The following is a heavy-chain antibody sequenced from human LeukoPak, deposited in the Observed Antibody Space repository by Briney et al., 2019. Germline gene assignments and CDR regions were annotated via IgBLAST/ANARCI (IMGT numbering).Heavy chain of an antibody. J-gene: IGHJ4*02. CDR2: ITDDGYNT. Sequence: GGSLRLSCAASGFTFSAFTMTWVRQAPGKGLEWVSTITDDGYNTYSADSVKGRITFSRDNSKNTLSLQLRSLRAEDTAVYYCAKDLSYTSGASDHWGQGTLVTVSS. V-gene: IGHV3-23*01. CDR3: AKDLSYTSGASDH. D-gene: IGHD6-19*01. CDR1: GFTFSAFT.